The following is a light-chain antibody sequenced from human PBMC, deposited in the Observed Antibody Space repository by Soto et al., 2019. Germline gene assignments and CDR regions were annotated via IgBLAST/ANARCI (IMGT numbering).Light chain of an antibody. CDR3: QQLKTYPPT. J-gene: IGKJ4*01. CDR1: QGISSY. V-gene: IGKV1-9*01. Sequence: DIQLTQSPSFLSASVGDRVTITCRASQGISSYLAWYQQKPGKAPKLLIYAESTLQSGVPSRFSGSGSGTEFTLTIRSLQPEDFATYYCQQLKTYPPTFGGGTKVEIK. CDR2: AES.